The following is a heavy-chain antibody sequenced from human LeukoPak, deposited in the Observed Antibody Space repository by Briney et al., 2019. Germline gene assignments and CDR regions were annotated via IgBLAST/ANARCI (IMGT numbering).Heavy chain of an antibody. CDR1: GFTFGDYA. D-gene: IGHD4-17*01. J-gene: IGHJ4*02. Sequence: GGSLRLSCTASGFTFGDYAMSWVRQAPGKGLEWVGFIRSKAYGGTTEYAASVKGRFTISRDDSKSIAYLQMSSLKTEDTAVYYCTRDPYGDYPGGYSDYWGQGTLVTVSS. CDR2: IRSKAYGGTT. CDR3: TRDPYGDYPGGYSDY. V-gene: IGHV3-49*04.